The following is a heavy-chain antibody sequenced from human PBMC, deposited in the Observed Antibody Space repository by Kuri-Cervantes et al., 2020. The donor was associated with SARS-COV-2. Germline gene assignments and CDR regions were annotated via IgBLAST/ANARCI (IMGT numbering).Heavy chain of an antibody. CDR3: ARGGSVDGVMVAAADY. V-gene: IGHV4-34*01. D-gene: IGHD2-15*01. CDR2: IDHGGTT. J-gene: IGHJ4*02. CDR1: GFIFSNYA. Sequence: GSLRLSCAASGFIFSNYAMSWIRQSPGKGLEWIGKIDHGGTTNYNPSLESRVTLSVDTFKNQFSLKLSSVTAADTGLYYCARGGSVDGVMVAAADYWGQGTWVTVSS.